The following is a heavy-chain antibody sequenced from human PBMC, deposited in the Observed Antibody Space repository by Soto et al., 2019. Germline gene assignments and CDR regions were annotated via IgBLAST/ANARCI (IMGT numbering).Heavy chain of an antibody. J-gene: IGHJ4*02. CDR1: GFTFNAYA. V-gene: IGHV3-23*01. Sequence: DVQLLESGGGLVQPGGSLRLSCAASGFTFNAYAMTWVRQAPGKGLEWVSAIGGSGGNRYYAGSVRGRFTISRDNSKDTVDLQMNSLRVEDKAVYYCARVASDYINSVDHWGQGILVSVSS. CDR3: ARVASDYINSVDH. CDR2: IGGSGGNR. D-gene: IGHD4-4*01.